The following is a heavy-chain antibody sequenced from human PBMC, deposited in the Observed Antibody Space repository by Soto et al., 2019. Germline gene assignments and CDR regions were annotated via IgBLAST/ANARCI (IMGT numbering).Heavy chain of an antibody. CDR1: GFTFSSYS. V-gene: IGHV3-21*01. Sequence: EVQLVESGGGLVKPGGSLRLSCAASGFTFSSYSMNWVRQAPGEGLEWVSSITTYSTSIYYADSVKGRFTISRDNAKNSLFLRINSLRAEDTAVYYCASGYGDYIPDAFNIWGQGTMVTVSS. J-gene: IGHJ3*02. CDR3: ASGYGDYIPDAFNI. CDR2: ITTYSTSI. D-gene: IGHD4-17*01.